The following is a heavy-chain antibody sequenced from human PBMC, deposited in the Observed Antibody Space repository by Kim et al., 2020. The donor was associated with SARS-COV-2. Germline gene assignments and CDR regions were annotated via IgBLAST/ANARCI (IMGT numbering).Heavy chain of an antibody. J-gene: IGHJ6*02. Sequence: ASVKVSCKASGYTFTSYGISWVRQAPGQGLEWMGWISAYNGNTNYAQKLQGRVTMTTDTSTSTAYMELRSLRSDDTAVYYCAREGTYGDGYYYYYGMDVWGQGTTVTVSS. V-gene: IGHV1-18*01. CDR1: GYTFTSYG. CDR3: AREGTYGDGYYYYYGMDV. CDR2: ISAYNGNT. D-gene: IGHD4-17*01.